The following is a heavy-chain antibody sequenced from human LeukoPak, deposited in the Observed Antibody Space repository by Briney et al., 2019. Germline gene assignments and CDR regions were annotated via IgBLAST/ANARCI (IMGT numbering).Heavy chain of an antibody. Sequence: SVTVSFKASGFTFTSSAVQWVRQARGQRLEWIGWIVVGSGNTNYAQKFQERVTITRDMSTSLVYMELSSLRSEDTAVYYCAAEAAYYYDSRDAFDVWGQGTMVTVSS. V-gene: IGHV1-58*01. CDR3: AAEAAYYYDSRDAFDV. CDR2: IVVGSGNT. CDR1: GFTFTSSA. D-gene: IGHD3-22*01. J-gene: IGHJ3*01.